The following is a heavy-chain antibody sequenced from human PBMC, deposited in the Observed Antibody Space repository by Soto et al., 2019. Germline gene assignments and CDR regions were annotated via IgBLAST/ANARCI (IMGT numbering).Heavy chain of an antibody. CDR2: IYNSGST. D-gene: IGHD2-2*01. V-gene: IGHV4-59*01. J-gene: IGHJ5*02. CDR1: GGSISSYY. CDR3: ARVLGYCSSTSCSGEFDP. Sequence: SETLSLTCTVSGGSISSYYWSWIRQPPGKGLEWIGYIYNSGSTNYNPSLKSRVTISVDTSKNQFSLKLSSVTAADTAVYYCARVLGYCSSTSCSGEFDPWGQGTLVTVSS.